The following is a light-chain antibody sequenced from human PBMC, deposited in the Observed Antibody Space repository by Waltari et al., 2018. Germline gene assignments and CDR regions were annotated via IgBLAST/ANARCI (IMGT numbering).Light chain of an antibody. J-gene: IGLJ3*02. CDR3: HSRDTISTRV. CDR2: GQD. V-gene: IGLV3-19*01. Sequence: SSELTQDPAVSVALGQTVRITCQGDSLIRYYASWYQQRPGQAPRLVLYGQDNRPSGIPYRFSGSTSGDTASLTITGAQAEDEADYYCHSRDTISTRVFGGGTRLTV. CDR1: SLIRYY.